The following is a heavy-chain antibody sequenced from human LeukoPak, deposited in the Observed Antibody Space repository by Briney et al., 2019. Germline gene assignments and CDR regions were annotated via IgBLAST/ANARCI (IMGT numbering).Heavy chain of an antibody. CDR2: ISWDGGST. D-gene: IGHD6-13*01. V-gene: IGHV3-43*01. J-gene: IGHJ4*02. Sequence: GGSLRLSCAASGFTFDDYTMHWVRQAPGKGLEWVSLISWDGGSTYYADSVKGRFTISRDNSKNSLYLQMNSLRTEDTALYYCAKESQQPYYFDYWGQGTLVTVSS. CDR1: GFTFDDYT. CDR3: AKESQQPYYFDY.